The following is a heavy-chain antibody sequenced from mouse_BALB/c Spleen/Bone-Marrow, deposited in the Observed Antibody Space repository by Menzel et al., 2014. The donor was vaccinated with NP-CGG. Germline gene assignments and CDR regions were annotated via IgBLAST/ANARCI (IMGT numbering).Heavy chain of an antibody. CDR1: GYTFXSYV. J-gene: IGHJ2*01. D-gene: IGHD3-2*01. V-gene: IGHV1-14*01. CDR2: INPYNDGT. CDR3: ARPRQLGLPYYFDY. Sequence: EVKLMESGPELVKPGASVKMSCKASGYTFXSYVMHWVKQKPGQGLEWIGYINPYNDGTKYNEKFKGKATLTSDKSSSTAYMELSSLTSEDSAVYYCARPRQLGLPYYFDYWGQGTTLTVPS.